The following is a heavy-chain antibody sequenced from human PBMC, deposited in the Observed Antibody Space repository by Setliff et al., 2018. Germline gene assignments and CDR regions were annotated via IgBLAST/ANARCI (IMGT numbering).Heavy chain of an antibody. CDR2: VYYSGYT. CDR3: AGTPALGTSWLSPFDY. V-gene: IGHV4-39*07. J-gene: IGHJ4*02. Sequence: SETLSLTCTVSGGSVSSASHYWGWIRQAPGKGMEWIGSVYYSGYTYYKPSLQSRVTISIDTSKNQFSLKMSSVTAADTAMYYCAGTPALGTSWLSPFDYWGQGTLVTVSS. CDR1: GGSVSSASHY. D-gene: IGHD5-12*01.